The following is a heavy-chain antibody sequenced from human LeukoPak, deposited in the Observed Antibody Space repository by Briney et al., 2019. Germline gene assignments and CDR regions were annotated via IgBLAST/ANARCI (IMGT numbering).Heavy chain of an antibody. CDR1: GFTFSNYA. CDR2: IRFNGN. V-gene: IGHV3-30*02. D-gene: IGHD7-27*01. Sequence: GGSLRLSCAASGFTFSNYAIHWVRQAPGKGLEWVASIRFNGNFYADYVKGRFTISRDNSKSTVSLQMDTLRTEYTALYYCARENWDFDFWGQGTLVTVSS. CDR3: ARENWDFDF. J-gene: IGHJ4*02.